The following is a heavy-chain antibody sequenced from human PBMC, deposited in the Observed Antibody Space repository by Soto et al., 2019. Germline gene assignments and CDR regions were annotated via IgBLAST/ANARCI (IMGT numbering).Heavy chain of an antibody. J-gene: IGHJ3*02. V-gene: IGHV4-31*03. CDR2: IYYSGST. Sequence: SETLSLTCTVSGGSISSGGYYWSWIRQHPGKGLEWIGYIYYSGSTYYNPSLKSRVTISVDTSKNQFSLKLSSVTAADTAVYYCARLGPRGYCSGGSCARAAFDIWGQGTMVTVSS. D-gene: IGHD2-15*01. CDR1: GGSISSGGYY. CDR3: ARLGPRGYCSGGSCARAAFDI.